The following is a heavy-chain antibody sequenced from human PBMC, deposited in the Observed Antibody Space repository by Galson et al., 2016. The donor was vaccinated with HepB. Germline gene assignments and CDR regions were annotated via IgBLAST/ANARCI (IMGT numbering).Heavy chain of an antibody. CDR2: ISYDGSYK. D-gene: IGHD4-17*01. V-gene: IGHV3-30*04. J-gene: IGHJ4*02. CDR1: GF. CDR3: ARDYIMMTVTWGPDY. Sequence: SLRLSCAASGFMHWVRQAPGKGLEWVAVISYDGSYKFYADSVRGRFTISRDNSEDTVYLQMNSLRAEDTALYYCARDYIMMTVTWGPDYWGQGTLVSVSS.